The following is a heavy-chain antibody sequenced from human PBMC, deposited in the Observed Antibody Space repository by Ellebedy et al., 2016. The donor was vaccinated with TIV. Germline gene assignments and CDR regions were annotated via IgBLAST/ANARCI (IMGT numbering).Heavy chain of an antibody. CDR1: GYSFTSNW. Sequence: GESLKISCKGSGYSFTSNWNGWVRQMPGKGLEWMGIIYPGDSDTKYSPSFQGRVTISADKSISTAYLQWSSLKASDTAIYYCARQQSYCGGDCYFAFDIWGQGTRVTVSS. CDR3: ARQQSYCGGDCYFAFDI. CDR2: IYPGDSDT. D-gene: IGHD2-21*02. V-gene: IGHV5-51*01. J-gene: IGHJ3*02.